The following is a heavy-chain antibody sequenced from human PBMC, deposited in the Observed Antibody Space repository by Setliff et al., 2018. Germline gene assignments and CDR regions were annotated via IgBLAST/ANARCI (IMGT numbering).Heavy chain of an antibody. CDR2: VYYSGTT. CDR1: GGSISTYY. J-gene: IGHJ4*02. V-gene: IGHV4-59*01. CDR3: ARDSALHSYHYDSSGYLDY. D-gene: IGHD3-22*01. Sequence: PSETLSLTCTVSGGSISTYYWSWIRQTPVKGLEWIGYVYYSGTTNYNPLFKSRVTISVDRPKNPFSLKLSSVTAADTGVYYCARDSALHSYHYDSSGYLDYWGQGALVTVSS.